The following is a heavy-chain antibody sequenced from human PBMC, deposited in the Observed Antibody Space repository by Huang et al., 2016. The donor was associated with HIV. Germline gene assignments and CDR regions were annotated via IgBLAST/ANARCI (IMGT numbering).Heavy chain of an antibody. V-gene: IGHV5-51*03. CDR2: TEPGDSDL. Sequence: EVQLVQSGAEVKKPGESLKISCKGSGYTFSNSWIGWVRQMLGKGLEWLGLTEPGDSDLRDSPSFQGQVTISADKSISTAYLLWSTLEASDTAMYYCARGATLTGNTNFFDVWGQGTMVSVSS. D-gene: IGHD3-9*01. J-gene: IGHJ3*01. CDR3: ARGATLTGNTNFFDV. CDR1: GYTFSNSW.